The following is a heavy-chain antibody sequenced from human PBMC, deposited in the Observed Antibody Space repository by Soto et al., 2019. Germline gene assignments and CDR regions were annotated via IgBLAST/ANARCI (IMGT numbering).Heavy chain of an antibody. CDR3: ARNRLDGYDFDS. Sequence: QVQLQESAPGLGKPSGTPSLTCTASNGSISGRNWWSWARQSPGNGLEWIGEAVQNGHIGSTPSLKRRLTILLDKPTNRFSLMLTSVTAEDTAVYYCARNRLDGYDFDSWGQGILVTVSS. CDR2: AVQNGHI. V-gene: IGHV4-4*02. D-gene: IGHD5-12*01. J-gene: IGHJ4*02. CDR1: NGSISGRNW.